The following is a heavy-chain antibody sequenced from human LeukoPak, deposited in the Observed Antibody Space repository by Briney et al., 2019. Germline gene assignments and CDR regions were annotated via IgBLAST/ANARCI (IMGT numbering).Heavy chain of an antibody. J-gene: IGHJ4*02. D-gene: IGHD6-13*01. CDR2: IYTGGST. Sequence: PSETLSLTCTVSGGSISSYYWSWIRQPPGKGLEWIGYIYTGGSTNYNPSLKSRVTISVDTSKNQFSLKLSSVTAADAAVCYCARSTIPGIAAAGTFYFDYWGQGTLVTVSS. V-gene: IGHV4-4*09. CDR3: ARSTIPGIAAAGTFYFDY. CDR1: GGSISSYY.